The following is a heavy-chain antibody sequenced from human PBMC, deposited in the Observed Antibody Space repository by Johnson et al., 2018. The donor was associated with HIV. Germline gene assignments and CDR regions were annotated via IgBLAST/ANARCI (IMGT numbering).Heavy chain of an antibody. D-gene: IGHD5-24*01. Sequence: VQLVESGGGLVQPGGSLRLSCAASGFTVSSNYMSWVRQAPGKGLAWVSVIFSGGPTYYADSVQGRFTLSSDNSKNTRYLQMNSLRADDTAVYYCARACRDGYTCDAFDIWGQGTMVTVSS. CDR1: GFTVSSNY. CDR3: ARACRDGYTCDAFDI. J-gene: IGHJ3*02. CDR2: IFSGGPT. V-gene: IGHV3-66*01.